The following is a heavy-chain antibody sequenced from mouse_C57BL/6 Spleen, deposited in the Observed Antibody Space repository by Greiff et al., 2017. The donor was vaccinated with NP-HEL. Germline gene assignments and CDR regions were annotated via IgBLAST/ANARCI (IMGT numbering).Heavy chain of an antibody. J-gene: IGHJ4*01. D-gene: IGHD1-1*01. Sequence: EVKLMESGPELVKPGASVKISCKASGYSFTDYNMNWVKQSNGKSLEWIGVINPNYGTTSYNQKFKGKATLTVDQSSSTAYMQLNSLTSEDSAVYYCARYNYGSSSDYAMDYWGQGTSVTVSS. CDR3: ARYNYGSSSDYAMDY. CDR2: INPNYGTT. CDR1: GYSFTDYN. V-gene: IGHV1-39*01.